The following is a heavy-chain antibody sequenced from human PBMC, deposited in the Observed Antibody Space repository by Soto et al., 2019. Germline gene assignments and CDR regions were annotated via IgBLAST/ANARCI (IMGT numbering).Heavy chain of an antibody. D-gene: IGHD1-26*01. V-gene: IGHV4-39*02. CDR2: IYYSGST. CDR1: GGSISSSSYY. CDR3: ATQEVGGSYVYTFDP. J-gene: IGHJ5*02. Sequence: QLQLQESGPGLVKPSETLSLTCTVSGGSISSSSYYWGWIRQPPGKGLEWIGSIYYSGSTYYNPSLKSRVARSVDTSKNRFSLKLSSVTAADTAVYYCATQEVGGSYVYTFDPWGQGTLVTVSS.